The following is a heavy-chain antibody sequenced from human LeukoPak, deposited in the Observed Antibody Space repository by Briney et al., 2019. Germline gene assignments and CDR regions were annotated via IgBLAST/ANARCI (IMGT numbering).Heavy chain of an antibody. Sequence: GGSLRLSCAASGFTFSDYYMSWIRQAPGKGLEWVSYISSSGSTIYYADSVKGRFTISRDNAKNSLYLQMNSLRAEDTAVYYCARDGTVVRGSFYLYYYYGMDVWGQGTTVTVSS. D-gene: IGHD3-10*01. CDR1: GFTFSDYY. V-gene: IGHV3-11*01. CDR2: ISSSGSTI. J-gene: IGHJ6*02. CDR3: ARDGTVVRGSFYLYYYYGMDV.